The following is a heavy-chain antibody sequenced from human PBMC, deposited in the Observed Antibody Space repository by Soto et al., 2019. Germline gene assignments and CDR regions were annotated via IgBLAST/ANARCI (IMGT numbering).Heavy chain of an antibody. CDR2: IYYTGGT. CDR1: GASISSYY. CDR3: VRGGYYFGSGSHFDY. Sequence: QVQLQESGPGLVKPSETLSLICTVSGASISSYYWSWIRQPPGKGLEWIGYIYYTGGTDYNPSLKSRVSLSVDKYKNQFSLKLNSVTAADTAVYYWVRGGYYFGSGSHFDYWGQGTLVTVSS. J-gene: IGHJ4*02. D-gene: IGHD3-10*01. V-gene: IGHV4-59*01.